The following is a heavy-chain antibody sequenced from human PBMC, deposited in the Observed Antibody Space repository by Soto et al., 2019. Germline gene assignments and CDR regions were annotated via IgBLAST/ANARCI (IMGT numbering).Heavy chain of an antibody. CDR1: GGSFSSYA. V-gene: IGHV1-69*13. Sequence: ASVKVSCKASGGSFSSYAISWVRQAPGQGLEWMGGIIPIFGTANYAQKFQGRVTITADESTSTAYMELSSLRSEDTAVYYCARGYDYGARFDYWGQGTLVTVSS. CDR2: IIPIFGTA. D-gene: IGHD4-17*01. J-gene: IGHJ4*02. CDR3: ARGYDYGARFDY.